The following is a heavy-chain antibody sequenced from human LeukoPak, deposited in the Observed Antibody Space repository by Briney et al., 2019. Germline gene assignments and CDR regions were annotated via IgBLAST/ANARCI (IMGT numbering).Heavy chain of an antibody. CDR1: GGSISSYY. J-gene: IGHJ3*02. Sequence: SETLSLTCTVSGGSISSYYWSWIRRPPGKGLEWIGYIYYSGSTNYNPSLKSRVTISVDTSKNQFSLKLSPVTAADTAVYYCARGPYDYVWGSYRYRDDAFDIWGQGTMVTVSS. CDR3: ARGPYDYVWGSYRYRDDAFDI. CDR2: IYYSGST. V-gene: IGHV4-59*01. D-gene: IGHD3-16*02.